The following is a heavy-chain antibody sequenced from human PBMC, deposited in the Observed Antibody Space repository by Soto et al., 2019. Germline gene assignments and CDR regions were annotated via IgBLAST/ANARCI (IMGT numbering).Heavy chain of an antibody. J-gene: IGHJ6*02. D-gene: IGHD1-1*01. CDR3: ARGLEPLYYGMDV. CDR2: IYYSGST. Sequence: SETLSLTCTVSGGSISSYYWSWIRQPPGKGLEWIGYIYYSGSTNYNPSLKSRVTISVDTSKNQFSLKLSSVTAADTAVYYCARGLEPLYYGMDVWGQGTTVTVSS. V-gene: IGHV4-59*01. CDR1: GGSISSYY.